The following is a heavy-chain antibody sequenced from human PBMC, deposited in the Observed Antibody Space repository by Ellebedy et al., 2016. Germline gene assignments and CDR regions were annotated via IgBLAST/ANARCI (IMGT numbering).Heavy chain of an antibody. J-gene: IGHJ5*02. V-gene: IGHV4-4*02. CDR3: ARDRGSTGQPLDL. CDR1: TGSFISDNW. CDR2: IHHSGRT. D-gene: IGHD1-14*01. Sequence: SETLSLXXTVSTGSFISDNWWHWVRQAPGKGLEWIGEIHHSGRTNFNPSLQSRVTMSVGKSRTQFSVRLTSVTAADTAVYYCARDRGSTGQPLDLWGQGALVTVSS.